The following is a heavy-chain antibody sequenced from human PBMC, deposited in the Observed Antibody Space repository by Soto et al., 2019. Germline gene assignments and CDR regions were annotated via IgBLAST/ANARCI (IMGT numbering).Heavy chain of an antibody. Sequence: PGGSLRLSCAASGFTFSSYGMHWVRQAPGKGLEWVAVISYDGSNKYYADSVKGRFTISRDNSKNTLYLQMNSLRAEDTAVYYCANRVATGFDYWGHGTLVTVSS. V-gene: IGHV3-30*18. D-gene: IGHD5-12*01. CDR3: ANRVATGFDY. CDR2: ISYDGSNK. J-gene: IGHJ4*01. CDR1: GFTFSSYG.